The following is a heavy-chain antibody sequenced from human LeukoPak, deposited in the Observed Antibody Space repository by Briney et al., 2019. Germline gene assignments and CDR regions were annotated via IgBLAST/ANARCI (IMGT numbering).Heavy chain of an antibody. Sequence: GESLKISCKGSGYSFTSYWIGWVRQMPGKGLEWMGIIYPGDSDTRYSPSFQGQVTISADKSISTAYLQWSSLKASDTAMYYCATVTSPHFVPFDYWGQGTLVTVSS. J-gene: IGHJ4*02. CDR1: GYSFTSYW. V-gene: IGHV5-51*01. CDR3: ATVTSPHFVPFDY. D-gene: IGHD4-17*01. CDR2: IYPGDSDT.